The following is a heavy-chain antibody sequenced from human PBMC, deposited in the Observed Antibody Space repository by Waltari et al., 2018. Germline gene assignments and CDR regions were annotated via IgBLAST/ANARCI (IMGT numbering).Heavy chain of an antibody. V-gene: IGHV3-9*03. J-gene: IGHJ4*02. CDR1: GFTFDAYA. Sequence: EVQLVESGGGLVQPGRSLRLSCAASGFTFDAYAIHCVRKAPGKGLGWVSGISWNSGSIGYADSVKGRFTISRDNAKNSLYLQMNSLRAEDMALYYCAKGPYSSSPDYWGQGTLVTVSS. D-gene: IGHD6-13*01. CDR2: ISWNSGSI. CDR3: AKGPYSSSPDY.